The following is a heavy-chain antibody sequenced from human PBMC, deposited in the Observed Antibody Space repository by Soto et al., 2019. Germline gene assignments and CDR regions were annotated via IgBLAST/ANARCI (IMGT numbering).Heavy chain of an antibody. CDR2: ISHDGSTK. J-gene: IGHJ5*02. Sequence: QVPLVESGGGVVQPGRSLRLSCAASGFTFNIYGMHWVRQGPDKGLAWVAVISHDGSTKHYADSAMGQFDISRDNSKNTLYLQMNSMRPEDTAVYYCARDPRERDIAVVVRSTANWFDPWGQGTLVTVSS. CDR1: GFTFNIYG. D-gene: IGHD2-15*01. V-gene: IGHV3-30*03. CDR3: ARDPRERDIAVVVRSTANWFDP.